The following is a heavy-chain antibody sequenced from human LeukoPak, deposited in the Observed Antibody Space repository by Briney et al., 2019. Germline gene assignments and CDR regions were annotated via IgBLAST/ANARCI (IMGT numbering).Heavy chain of an antibody. Sequence: PGGSLRLSCAASGFTFSSYGMHWVRQAPGKGLEWVAFIRYDGSNKYYADSVKGRFTISRDNSKNTLYLQMNSLRAEDTAVYYCANNPVEAWAIDAFDIWGQGTIVTVSS. D-gene: IGHD1-26*01. CDR1: GFTFSSYG. J-gene: IGHJ3*02. CDR2: IRYDGSNK. CDR3: ANNPVEAWAIDAFDI. V-gene: IGHV3-30*02.